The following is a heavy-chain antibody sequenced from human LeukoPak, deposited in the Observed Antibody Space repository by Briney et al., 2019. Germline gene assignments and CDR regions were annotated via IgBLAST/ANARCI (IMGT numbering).Heavy chain of an antibody. CDR2: ISGRGDST. CDR1: GFTFSTYA. D-gene: IGHD3-9*01. J-gene: IGHJ4*02. V-gene: IGHV3-23*01. Sequence: GGSLRLSCAASGFTFSTYAMRWVRQAPGRGLEWVSTISGRGDSTYYGDSVKGRFSISRDNSKNTLYLQMNSLRAEDTAVYYCARDPGYAIYYFDYWGQGNLVTVSS. CDR3: ARDPGYAIYYFDY.